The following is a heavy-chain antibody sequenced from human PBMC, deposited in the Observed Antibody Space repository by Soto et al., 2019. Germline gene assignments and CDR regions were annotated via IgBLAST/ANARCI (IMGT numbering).Heavy chain of an antibody. J-gene: IGHJ6*02. CDR2: ISNDAVHT. V-gene: IGHV3-64*07. CDR3: ARGLLPWDYRSCGMAV. D-gene: IGHD7-27*01. CDR1: GFTFTTYC. Sequence: EVQLVESGGGLVQPGGSLTLSCIASGFTFTTYCMHWVRQAPGKGLEYLSAISNDAVHTYYAESVKDRFTISRDNSKSTLYLHMGSLRPEDMAVYYCARGLLPWDYRSCGMAVWGQGTPVTVSS.